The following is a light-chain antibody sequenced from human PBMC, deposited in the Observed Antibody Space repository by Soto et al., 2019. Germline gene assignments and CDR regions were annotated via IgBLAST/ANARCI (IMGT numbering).Light chain of an antibody. Sequence: EIVLTQSPGILSLSPGERATLSCRASQSVSSSYLAWYQQKPGQAPRLLIYAASNRATGIPDRFSASGSGTDFTLTITRLEPEDFAVYYCQHYGSSHTFGQGTKLDIK. CDR1: QSVSSSY. CDR3: QHYGSSHT. CDR2: AAS. J-gene: IGKJ2*01. V-gene: IGKV3-20*01.